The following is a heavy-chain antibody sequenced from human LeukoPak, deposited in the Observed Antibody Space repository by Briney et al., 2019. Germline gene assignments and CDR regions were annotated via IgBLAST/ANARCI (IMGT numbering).Heavy chain of an antibody. V-gene: IGHV3-30*04. Sequence: GGSLRLSCAASGFTFSSYAMHWVRQAPGKGLEWVAVISYDGSNKYYADSVKGRFTISRDNSKNTLYLQMNSLRAEDTAVCYCARRYCSGGSCYSFRGDWFDPWGQGTLVTVSS. D-gene: IGHD2-15*01. J-gene: IGHJ5*02. CDR1: GFTFSSYA. CDR3: ARRYCSGGSCYSFRGDWFDP. CDR2: ISYDGSNK.